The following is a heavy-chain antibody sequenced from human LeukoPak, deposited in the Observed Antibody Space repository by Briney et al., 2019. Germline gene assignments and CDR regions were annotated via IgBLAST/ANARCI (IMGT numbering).Heavy chain of an antibody. CDR1: GFTFSSYE. D-gene: IGHD2-15*01. Sequence: GGSLRLSCAASGFTFSSYEMNWVRQAPGKGLEWVSYISSSGSTIYYADSVKGRFTISRDNAKNSLYLQMNSLRAEDTAVYYCARAWGGYCSGGSCYLDLYGMDVWGKGTTVTVSS. V-gene: IGHV3-48*03. CDR2: ISSSGSTI. J-gene: IGHJ6*04. CDR3: ARAWGGYCSGGSCYLDLYGMDV.